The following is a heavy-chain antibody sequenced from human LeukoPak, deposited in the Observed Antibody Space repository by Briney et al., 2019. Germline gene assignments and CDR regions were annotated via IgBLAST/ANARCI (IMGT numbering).Heavy chain of an antibody. Sequence: SETLSLTCTVSGGSISSSSYYWSWIRQPPGKGLEWIGYIYYSGSTNYNPSLKSRVTISVDTSKNQFSLKLSSVTAADTAVYYCAGTYYYGSGSDYWGQGTLVTVSS. CDR1: GGSISSSSYY. CDR3: AGTYYYGSGSDY. CDR2: IYYSGST. D-gene: IGHD3-10*01. V-gene: IGHV4-61*01. J-gene: IGHJ4*02.